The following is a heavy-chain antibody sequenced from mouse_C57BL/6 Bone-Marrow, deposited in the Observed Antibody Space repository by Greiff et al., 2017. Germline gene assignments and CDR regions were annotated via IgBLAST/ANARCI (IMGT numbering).Heavy chain of an antibody. Sequence: VQLQQSGAELVKPGASVKLSCTASGFNITDYYMHWVKQRTEQGLEWIGRIDPEDGETKYAQKFQGKATITADTSSNTAYLQLSSLTSEDTAVYYCARRDGTYYFDYWGQGTTRTVSS. CDR1: GFNITDYY. CDR2: IDPEDGET. CDR3: ARRDGTYYFDY. V-gene: IGHV14-2*01. J-gene: IGHJ2*01. D-gene: IGHD2-3*01.